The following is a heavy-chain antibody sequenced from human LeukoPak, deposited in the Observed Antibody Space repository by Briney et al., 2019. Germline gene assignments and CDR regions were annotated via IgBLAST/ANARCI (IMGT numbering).Heavy chain of an antibody. CDR2: INPNDGDT. J-gene: IGHJ4*02. V-gene: IGHV1-2*02. CDR1: GYTFTDYY. D-gene: IGHD2-2*01. Sequence: ASVKVSCKASGYTFTDYYMHWVRQAPGQGFDWMGWINPNDGDTNYAQKFEGRVTMTRDTSISTAHMEVSRLRSHDTAVYYCARANFLYCSSTTCLFDYWGQGTLVTVSS. CDR3: ARANFLYCSSTTCLFDY.